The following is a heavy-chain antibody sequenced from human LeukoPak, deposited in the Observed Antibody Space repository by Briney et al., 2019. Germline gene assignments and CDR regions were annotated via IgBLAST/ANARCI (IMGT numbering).Heavy chain of an antibody. D-gene: IGHD2-21*02. CDR3: TTDHAVVVTAIPDDY. CDR2: IKSKTDGGTT. Sequence: GGSLRLSCAASGFTFSSYAMNWVRQAPGKGLEWVGRIKSKTDGGTTDYAAPVKGRFTISRDDSKNTLYLQMNSLKTEDTAVYYCTTDHAVVVTAIPDDYWGQGTLVTVSS. CDR1: GFTFSSYA. J-gene: IGHJ4*02. V-gene: IGHV3-15*07.